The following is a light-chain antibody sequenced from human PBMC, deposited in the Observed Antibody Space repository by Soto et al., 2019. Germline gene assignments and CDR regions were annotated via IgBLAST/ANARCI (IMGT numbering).Light chain of an antibody. Sequence: DIQMTQSPSYVSASVGDRVTITCRASQGIKNWLDWYQQKPGKAPNLLIYTGSSLQSGVPSRFSGSGSGTDFTLTINSLQPEDFATYYCQQAASFPITFGQGTRLEIK. CDR1: QGIKNW. J-gene: IGKJ5*01. CDR3: QQAASFPIT. CDR2: TGS. V-gene: IGKV1-12*01.